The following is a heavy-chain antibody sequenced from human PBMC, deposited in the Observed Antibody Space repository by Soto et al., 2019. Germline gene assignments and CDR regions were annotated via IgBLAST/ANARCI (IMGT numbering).Heavy chain of an antibody. CDR2: IIPIFGTA. CDR3: ARELTTRWYFHY. D-gene: IGHD4-17*01. V-gene: IGHV1-69*13. Sequence: SVKVSCKACGGTFSSYAISWVGQAPGQGLEWMGGIIPIFGTANYAQKFQGRVTITADESTSTAYMELSSLRSEDTAVYYCARELTTRWYFHYWGQATLVTVSS. CDR1: GGTFSSYA. J-gene: IGHJ4*02.